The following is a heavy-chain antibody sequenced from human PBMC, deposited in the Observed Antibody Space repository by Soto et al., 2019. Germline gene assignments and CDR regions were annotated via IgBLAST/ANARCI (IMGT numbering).Heavy chain of an antibody. D-gene: IGHD6-13*01. J-gene: IGHJ6*02. CDR3: RSSSRYSTDV. CDR1: GASFPSSFS. CDR2: IYGTGNT. Sequence: QLQLQESGPGLVKPSETLSLSCTVSGASFPSSFSWGWIRQPQGKGLEWIGRIYGTGNTYYNPSLKGRVTISADTSKNQFSLNLISVTAPDTAVYYCRSSSRYSTDVWGQGATVTVSS. V-gene: IGHV4-39*01.